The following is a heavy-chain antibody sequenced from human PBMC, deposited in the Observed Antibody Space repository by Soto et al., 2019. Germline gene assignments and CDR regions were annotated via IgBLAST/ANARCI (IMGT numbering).Heavy chain of an antibody. D-gene: IGHD3-3*01. CDR3: ARSPLKAIFGVVIHYGMDV. V-gene: IGHV5-51*01. CDR1: GYSFTSYW. Sequence: GESLKISCKGSGYSFTSYWIGWVRQMPGKGLEWMGIIYPGDSDTRYSPSFQGQVTISADKSISTAYLQWSSLKASDTAMYYCARSPLKAIFGVVIHYGMDVWGQGTTVTVSS. J-gene: IGHJ6*02. CDR2: IYPGDSDT.